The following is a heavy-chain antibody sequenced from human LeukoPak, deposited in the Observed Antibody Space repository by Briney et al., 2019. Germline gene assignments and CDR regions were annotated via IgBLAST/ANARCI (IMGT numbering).Heavy chain of an antibody. Sequence: KPSETLSLTCTVSGGSISSSSYYWGWIRQPPGKGLERIGSIYYSGSTYYNPSLKSRVTISVDTSKNQFSLKLSSVTAADTAVYYCVRDIRTNGVCYFDYWGQGTLVTVSS. D-gene: IGHD2-8*01. J-gene: IGHJ4*02. CDR3: VRDIRTNGVCYFDY. V-gene: IGHV4-39*07. CDR2: IYYSGST. CDR1: GGSISSSSYY.